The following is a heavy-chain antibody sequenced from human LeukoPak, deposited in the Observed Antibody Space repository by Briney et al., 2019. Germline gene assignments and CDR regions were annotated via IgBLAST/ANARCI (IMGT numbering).Heavy chain of an antibody. V-gene: IGHV3-33*01. D-gene: IGHD2-2*01. CDR3: ARDFVFKRYRGHVVVPAAPGN. Sequence: GGSLRLSCAASGFTFSSYGMHWVRQAPGKGLEWVAVIWYDGSNKYYADSVKGRFTISRDNSKNTLYLQMNSLRAEDTAVYYCARDFVFKRYRGHVVVPAAPGNWGQGTLVTVSS. CDR1: GFTFSSYG. CDR2: IWYDGSNK. J-gene: IGHJ4*02.